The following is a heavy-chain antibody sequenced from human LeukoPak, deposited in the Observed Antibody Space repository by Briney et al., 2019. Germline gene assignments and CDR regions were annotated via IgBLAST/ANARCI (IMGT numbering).Heavy chain of an antibody. Sequence: PGGSLRLSCAASGFTFSSYGMHWVRQAPGKGLEWVAVISYDGSNKYYADSVKGRFTISRDNSKNTLYLQMNSLRAEDTAVYYCEKDLGRGGGSFDYWGQGTLVTVSS. CDR1: GFTFSSYG. CDR3: EKDLGRGGGSFDY. CDR2: ISYDGSNK. J-gene: IGHJ4*02. D-gene: IGHD3-16*01. V-gene: IGHV3-30*18.